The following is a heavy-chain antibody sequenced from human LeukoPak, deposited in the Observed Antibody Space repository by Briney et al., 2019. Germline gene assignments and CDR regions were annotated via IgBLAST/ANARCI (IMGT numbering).Heavy chain of an antibody. CDR3: ARTVGVVVPAAIVMGSWFDP. CDR1: GYTFTSYG. Sequence: ASVKVSCKASGYTFTSYGISWVRQAPGRGLEWMGWISAYNGNTNYAQKLQGRVTMTTDTSTSTAYMELRSLRSDDTAVYYCARTVGVVVPAAIVMGSWFDPWGQGTLVTVSS. D-gene: IGHD2-2*02. J-gene: IGHJ5*02. V-gene: IGHV1-18*01. CDR2: ISAYNGNT.